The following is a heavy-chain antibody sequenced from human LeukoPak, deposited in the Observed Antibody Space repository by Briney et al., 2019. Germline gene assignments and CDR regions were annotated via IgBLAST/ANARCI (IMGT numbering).Heavy chain of an antibody. CDR3: VRGQGAHDNWFDP. CDR1: GFTFSTYR. Sequence: GGSLRLSCAASGFTFSTYRVGWVRQAPGMGLEWVANIKQDGSEKYYVDSVKGRFTISRDNAKNSMYLQMASLRAEDTAIYYCVRGQGAHDNWFDPWGQGTLVTVAS. J-gene: IGHJ5*02. D-gene: IGHD4/OR15-4a*01. V-gene: IGHV3-7*01. CDR2: IKQDGSEK.